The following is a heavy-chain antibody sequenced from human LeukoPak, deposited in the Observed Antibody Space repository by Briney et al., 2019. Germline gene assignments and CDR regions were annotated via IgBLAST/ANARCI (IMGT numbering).Heavy chain of an antibody. Sequence: SETLSLTCTVAGDSSTGKYWNWIRQPPGEGLDWIGFIYGVAKSNYNPSLRSRVTMSIDTAKNQISLKLTSVNAADTAVYYCARRAEMTIDALGNWFDPWGQGTLVTVSS. CDR2: IYGVAKS. J-gene: IGHJ5*02. CDR1: GDSSTGKY. CDR3: ARRAEMTIDALGNWFDP. D-gene: IGHD5-24*01. V-gene: IGHV4-59*01.